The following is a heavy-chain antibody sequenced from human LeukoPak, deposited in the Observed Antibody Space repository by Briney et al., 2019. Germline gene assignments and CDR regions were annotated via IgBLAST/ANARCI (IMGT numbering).Heavy chain of an antibody. J-gene: IGHJ4*02. CDR2: ISNDGRST. CDR1: GLTFSSSW. V-gene: IGHV3-74*03. Sequence: GGSLRLSCAASGLTFSSSWMHWVRQAPGKGLFWVSRISNDGRSTTYAESVKGRFTISRDNAKNTLYLQMNSLRVEDTAVYYCANDLSSGNSIWGQGALVTVSS. D-gene: IGHD4-23*01. CDR3: ANDLSSGNSI.